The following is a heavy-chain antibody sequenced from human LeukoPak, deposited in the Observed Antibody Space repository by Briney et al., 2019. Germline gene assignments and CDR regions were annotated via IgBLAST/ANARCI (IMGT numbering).Heavy chain of an antibody. CDR2: INPNSGGT. D-gene: IGHD3-3*01. CDR3: ARGAGSKDFWSGHDNWFDP. V-gene: IGHV1-2*02. CDR1: GYTFTGYY. J-gene: IGHJ5*02. Sequence: ASVKVSCKASGYTFTGYYMHWVRQAPGQGLEWMGWINPNSGGTNYAQKFQGRVTMTRDTSISTAYMELSRLRSDDTAVYYCARGAGSKDFWSGHDNWFDPWGQGTLVTVSS.